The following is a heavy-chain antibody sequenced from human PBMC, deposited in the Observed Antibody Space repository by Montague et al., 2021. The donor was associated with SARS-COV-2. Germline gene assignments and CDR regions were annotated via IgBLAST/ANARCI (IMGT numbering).Heavy chain of an antibody. J-gene: IGHJ5*02. CDR1: GGSISSSSYY. CDR3: AGRGVRYSSSWYSYWFDP. D-gene: IGHD6-13*01. Sequence: SETLSLTCTVSGGSISSSSYYWGWIRQPPGQGLEWKGSIYDSGSTYYNPSLKSRVTISVDTSKNQFSLKLSSVTAADTAVYYCAGRGVRYSSSWYSYWFDPWGQGTLVTVSS. V-gene: IGHV4-39*01. CDR2: IYDSGST.